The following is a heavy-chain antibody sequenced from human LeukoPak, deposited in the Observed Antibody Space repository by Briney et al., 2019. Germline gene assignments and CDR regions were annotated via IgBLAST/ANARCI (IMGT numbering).Heavy chain of an antibody. D-gene: IGHD6-19*01. CDR3: TKELHVAVAVADYYYFYMDV. V-gene: IGHV3-53*01. CDR2: INGGGNTT. Sequence: PGGSLRLSCAASGFTVSSNYMSWVRQSPGKGLEWLSTINGGGNTTFYADSVKGRFTISRDNSKNTLYLHMDSLRPDDTAIYYCTKELHVAVAVADYYYFYMDVWGRGTAVTVSS. CDR1: GFTVSSNY. J-gene: IGHJ6*03.